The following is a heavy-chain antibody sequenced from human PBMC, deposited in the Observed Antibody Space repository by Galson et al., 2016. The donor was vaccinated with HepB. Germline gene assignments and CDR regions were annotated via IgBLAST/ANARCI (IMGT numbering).Heavy chain of an antibody. CDR3: TRRFSTYMDV. CDR2: ISGNGGST. D-gene: IGHD3-3*01. CDR1: GFTFSNYA. Sequence: SLRLSCAGSGFTFSNYAIYWVRQAPGKGLEYVSVISGNGGSTYYADSVKGRFTISRDNSKSTLYLQMSSLSAADTAVYYCTRRFSTYMDVWGKGTTVTVSS. V-gene: IGHV3-64D*06. J-gene: IGHJ6*03.